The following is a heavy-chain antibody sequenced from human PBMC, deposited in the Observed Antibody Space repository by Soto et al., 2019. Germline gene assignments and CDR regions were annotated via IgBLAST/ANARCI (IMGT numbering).Heavy chain of an antibody. Sequence: ASVKVSCKASGYTFTGYYMHWVRQAPGQGLEWMGWINPNSGGTNYAQKFQGRVTMTRDTSISTAYMELSRLRSDDTAVYYCASVATTEHYYYYYGMDVWGQGTTVTV. V-gene: IGHV1-2*02. D-gene: IGHD5-12*01. CDR2: INPNSGGT. J-gene: IGHJ6*02. CDR1: GYTFTGYY. CDR3: ASVATTEHYYYYYGMDV.